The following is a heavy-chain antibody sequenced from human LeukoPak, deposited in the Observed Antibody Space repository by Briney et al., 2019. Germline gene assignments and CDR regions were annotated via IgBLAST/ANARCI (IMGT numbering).Heavy chain of an antibody. V-gene: IGHV4-59*12. CDR1: GESMSGFY. CDR3: ARIIGSRIDY. Sequence: SETLSLTCTVSGESMSGFYWNWIRQPPGKGLEWIGYMHYTGSTNYNPSLKSRVTISIDTSKNQFSLKLSSVTAADTAVYYCARIIGSRIDYWGQGTLVTVSS. CDR2: MHYTGST. D-gene: IGHD1-26*01. J-gene: IGHJ4*02.